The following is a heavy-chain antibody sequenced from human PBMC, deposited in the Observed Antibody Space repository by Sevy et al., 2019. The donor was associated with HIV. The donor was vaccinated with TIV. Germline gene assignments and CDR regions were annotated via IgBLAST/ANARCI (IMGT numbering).Heavy chain of an antibody. CDR3: VREGVRGYSFSLDQ. Sequence: GGSLRLSCAASGFTFSVYWMTWVRQAPGKGLEWVATMKEDGSDKDYVDSVKGRFTISRDNAKNSLYLKMNSLRAEDTAVYFCVREGVRGYSFSLDQWGLGTLVTVSS. V-gene: IGHV3-7*01. CDR1: GFTFSVYW. CDR2: MKEDGSDK. J-gene: IGHJ4*02. D-gene: IGHD5-12*01.